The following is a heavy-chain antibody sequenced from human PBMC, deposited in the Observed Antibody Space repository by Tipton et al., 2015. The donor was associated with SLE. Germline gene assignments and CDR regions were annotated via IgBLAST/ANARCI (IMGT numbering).Heavy chain of an antibody. Sequence: TLSLTCTVSGGSISSGSYYWSWIRQPAGRGLGWIGRIYTSGSTNYNPSLKSRVTISVDTSKNQFSLKLSSVTAAGTAVYYCARNHYGGDFDYWGQGTLVTVSS. V-gene: IGHV4-61*02. CDR3: ARNHYGGDFDY. D-gene: IGHD4-23*01. J-gene: IGHJ4*02. CDR1: GGSISSGSYY. CDR2: IYTSGST.